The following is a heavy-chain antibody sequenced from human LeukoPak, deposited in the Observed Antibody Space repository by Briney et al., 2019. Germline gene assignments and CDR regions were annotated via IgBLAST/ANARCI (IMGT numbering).Heavy chain of an antibody. V-gene: IGHV4-4*07. CDR2: IYTSGST. D-gene: IGHD3-10*01. Sequence: PSETLSLTCTVSGGSISSYYWSWIRQPAGKGLEWIGRIYTSGSTNYNPSLKSRVTMSVDTSKNQFSLKLSSVTAADTAVYYCARDRKGSGSSNWFDPWGQGTLVTVSS. CDR3: ARDRKGSGSSNWFDP. J-gene: IGHJ5*02. CDR1: GGSISSYY.